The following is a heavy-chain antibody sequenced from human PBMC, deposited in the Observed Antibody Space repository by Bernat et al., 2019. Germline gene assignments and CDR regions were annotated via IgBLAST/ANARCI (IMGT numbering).Heavy chain of an antibody. D-gene: IGHD3-10*01. CDR1: GFTFSSYG. J-gene: IGHJ4*02. Sequence: QVQLVESGGGVVQPGRSLRLSCAASGFTFSSYGMHWVRQAPGKGLEWVAVMYSGGSTYYADSVKGRFTISRDNSKNTLYLQMNSLRAEDTAVYYCARGRGDYGSGKLDYWGQGTLVTVSS. CDR3: ARGRGDYGSGKLDY. V-gene: IGHV3-NL1*01. CDR2: MYSGGST.